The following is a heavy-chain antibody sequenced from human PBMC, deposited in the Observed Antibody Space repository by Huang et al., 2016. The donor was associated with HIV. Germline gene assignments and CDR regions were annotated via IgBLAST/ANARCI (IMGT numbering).Heavy chain of an antibody. CDR2: IDWDDDK. CDR1: GFSLSTSSMC. Sequence: QVTLRESGPALVTPTQTLTLTCTVSGFSLSTSSMCVSWIRQPPGKALEWLARIDWDDDKYDSTALRARLTISQDTSKSQVLLRLANMDPEDTATYYCARTVIGSPENYFDFWGEGALVTVSS. D-gene: IGHD2-2*01. CDR3: ARTVIGSPENYFDF. J-gene: IGHJ4*02. V-gene: IGHV2-70*15.